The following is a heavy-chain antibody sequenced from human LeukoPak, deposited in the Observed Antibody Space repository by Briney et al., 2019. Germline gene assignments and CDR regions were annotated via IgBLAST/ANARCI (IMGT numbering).Heavy chain of an antibody. CDR1: GFTCSSYA. Sequence: QPWRSLRRSGAASGFTCSSYARHWVRHAPGNGREWGAVISYGGSNKDYEYPVKGRFTISRDNSKTTIYLQMNRLRAEDTAVYYCASPYYYDSSGYADYWGQGTLVTVSS. CDR2: ISYGGSNK. CDR3: ASPYYYDSSGYADY. J-gene: IGHJ4*02. V-gene: IGHV3-30*04. D-gene: IGHD3-22*01.